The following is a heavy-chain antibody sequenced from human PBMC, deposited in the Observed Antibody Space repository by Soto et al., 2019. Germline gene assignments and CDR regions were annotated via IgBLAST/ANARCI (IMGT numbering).Heavy chain of an antibody. J-gene: IGHJ6*02. CDR1: GFTVSSNY. D-gene: IGHD2-15*01. CDR2: IYSGGST. Sequence: GGSLRLSCAASGFTVSSNYMSWVRQAPGKGLEWVSVIYSGGSTYYADSVKGRFTISRDNSKNTLYLQMNRLIAEDTAVYYCASESGYCSGGSCYRIYYYYGMDVWGQGTTVTVSS. V-gene: IGHV3-66*01. CDR3: ASESGYCSGGSCYRIYYYYGMDV.